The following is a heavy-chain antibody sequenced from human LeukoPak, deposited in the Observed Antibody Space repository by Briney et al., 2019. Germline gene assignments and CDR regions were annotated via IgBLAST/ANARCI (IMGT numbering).Heavy chain of an antibody. D-gene: IGHD2-2*01. J-gene: IGHJ4*02. CDR2: INPSGGST. CDR1: GYTFTTYY. V-gene: IGHV1-46*01. CDR3: AREGDVVAIALTTLTPLRGGDN. Sequence: ASVKVSCKASGYTFTTYYIHWVRQAPGQGLEWMGIINPSGGSTRFAQKFQGRVTMTRDTSTNTVYMELSSLRSEDTAVYYCAREGDVVAIALTTLTPLRGGDNWGQGTLVTVSS.